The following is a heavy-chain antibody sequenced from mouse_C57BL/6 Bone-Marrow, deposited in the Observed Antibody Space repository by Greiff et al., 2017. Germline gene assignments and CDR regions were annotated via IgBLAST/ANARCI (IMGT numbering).Heavy chain of an antibody. J-gene: IGHJ1*03. V-gene: IGHV1-55*01. CDR3: ARPYYSNYWYFDV. D-gene: IGHD2-5*01. CDR2: IYPGSGST. Sequence: VQLQQSGAELVKPGASVKMSCKASGYTFTSYWITWVKQRPGQGLEWIGDIYPGSGSTNYNEKFKSKATRTVDPSSSPAYMQLSSLTSEDSAVYYCARPYYSNYWYFDVWGTGTTGTVSS. CDR1: GYTFTSYW.